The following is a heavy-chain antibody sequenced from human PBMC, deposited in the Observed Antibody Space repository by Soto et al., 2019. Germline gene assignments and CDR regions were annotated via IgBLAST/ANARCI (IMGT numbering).Heavy chain of an antibody. J-gene: IGHJ4*02. V-gene: IGHV4-31*03. CDR1: GGSIGSGGYY. CDR2: IYYSGNT. CDR3: ARSPGYYFDY. Sequence: SETLSLTCTVSGGSIGSGGYYWSWIRQHPGKGLEWIGYIYYSGNTYYNPSLKSRVTISVDTSKNQFALKLSSVTAADTAVYYCARSPGYYFDYWGQGTLVTVSS.